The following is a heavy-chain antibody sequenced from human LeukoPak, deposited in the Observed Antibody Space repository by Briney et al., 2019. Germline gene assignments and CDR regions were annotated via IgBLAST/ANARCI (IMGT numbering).Heavy chain of an antibody. CDR3: AKDISSVAGPFDY. D-gene: IGHD6-19*01. CDR2: ISWNSGSI. J-gene: IGHJ4*02. Sequence: GGSLRLSCAASGFTFSDYYMSWIRQAPGKGLEWVSGISWNSGSIGYADSVKGRFTISRDNAKNSLYLQMNSLRAEDTALYYCAKDISSVAGPFDYWGQGTLVTVSS. V-gene: IGHV3-9*01. CDR1: GFTFSDYY.